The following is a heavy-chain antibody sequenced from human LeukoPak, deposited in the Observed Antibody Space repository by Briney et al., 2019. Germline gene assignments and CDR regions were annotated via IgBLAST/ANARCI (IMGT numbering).Heavy chain of an antibody. J-gene: IGHJ4*02. Sequence: GGSLRVSCAASGFTFSSYAMSWVRLAPGKGLEWVSTVSGNGATTYYADSVKGRFTISRDNSKNTLDLQMGSLRAEDTAIYFCARVPHPTYYFDYWGRGTLVTVSS. V-gene: IGHV3-23*01. D-gene: IGHD4-11*01. CDR1: GFTFSSYA. CDR2: VSGNGATT. CDR3: ARVPHPTYYFDY.